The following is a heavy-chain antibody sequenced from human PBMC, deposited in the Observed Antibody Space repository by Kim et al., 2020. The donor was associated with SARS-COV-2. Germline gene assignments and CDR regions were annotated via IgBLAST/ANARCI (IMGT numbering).Heavy chain of an antibody. V-gene: IGHV3-7*01. J-gene: IGHJ4*02. CDR2: IDPDGSVK. D-gene: IGHD3-10*01. CDR3: ATDIGFGALET. CDR1: EFTFNHYW. Sequence: GGSLRLSCVASEFTFNHYWMTWVRQAPGKGLDWVANIDPDGSVKNCVDSVKGRFTISRDNAKESLYLQMNSLRVEDTAVYYCATDIGFGALETWGQGTLVTVSS.